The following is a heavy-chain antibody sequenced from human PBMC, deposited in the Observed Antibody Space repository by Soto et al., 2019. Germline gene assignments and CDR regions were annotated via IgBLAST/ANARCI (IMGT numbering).Heavy chain of an antibody. CDR2: IDYTGST. D-gene: IGHD3-10*01. CDR3: ARAPPGPSPRWDV. CDR1: GGSMSSYCHS. V-gene: IGHV4-30-2*01. J-gene: IGHJ6*02. Sequence: QVLLQESGPGLVKPSQTLSLTCAVSGGSMSSYCHSWRWLRQPPGECLEWIGFIDYTGSTYYNPSLKSRVTLSVDRSKNQFSLNLTSVTAADTAMYFCARAPPGPSPRWDVWGQGTTVTVSS.